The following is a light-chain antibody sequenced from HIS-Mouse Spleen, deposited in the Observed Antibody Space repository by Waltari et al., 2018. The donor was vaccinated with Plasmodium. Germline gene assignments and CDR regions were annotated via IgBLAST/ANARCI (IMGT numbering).Light chain of an antibody. Sequence: QSVLTQPPSVSAAPGQKVTISCSGSSSNIGNNYVSWYQQLPGTAPKLLIYDKKQRPAGIPDRFAGSKSGTSATLGITGLQTGDEADYYCGTWDSSLSAGVVFGGGTKLTVL. V-gene: IGLV1-51*01. J-gene: IGLJ2*01. CDR3: GTWDSSLSAGVV. CDR2: DKK. CDR1: SSNIGNNY.